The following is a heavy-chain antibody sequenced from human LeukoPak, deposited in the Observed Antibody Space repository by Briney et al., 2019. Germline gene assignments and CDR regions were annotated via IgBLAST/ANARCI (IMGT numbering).Heavy chain of an antibody. Sequence: SETLSLTCAVYGGSFSGYYWSWIRQPPGKGLEWIGEINHSGSTNYNPSLKSRVTISVDTSKDQFSLKLSSVTAADTAVYYCARGRGSGWYFDYWGQGTLVTVSS. D-gene: IGHD6-19*01. J-gene: IGHJ4*02. V-gene: IGHV4-34*01. CDR1: GGSFSGYY. CDR3: ARGRGSGWYFDY. CDR2: INHSGST.